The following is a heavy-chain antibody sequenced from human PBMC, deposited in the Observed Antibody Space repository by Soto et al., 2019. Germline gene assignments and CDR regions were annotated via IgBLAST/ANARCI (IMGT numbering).Heavy chain of an antibody. D-gene: IGHD5-18*01. V-gene: IGHV1-3*01. CDR2: INAGNGNT. Sequence: ASVNVSCEACGYTFTSYAMHWVRQAPGQRLEWMGWINAGNGNTKYSQKFQGRVTITRDTSASTAYMELSSLRSEDTAVYYCASDVYSYGYGGFDYWGQGTLVTVSS. J-gene: IGHJ4*02. CDR3: ASDVYSYGYGGFDY. CDR1: GYTFTSYA.